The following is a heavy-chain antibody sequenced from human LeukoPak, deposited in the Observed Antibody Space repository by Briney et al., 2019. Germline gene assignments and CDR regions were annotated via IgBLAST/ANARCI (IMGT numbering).Heavy chain of an antibody. CDR2: VHYSGKT. CDR3: ARRLRYSSGKAFDY. CDR1: GGSVSGFY. V-gene: IGHV4-59*08. J-gene: IGHJ4*02. D-gene: IGHD6-19*01. Sequence: SETLSLTCSVSGGSVSGFYWNWIRRSPGKGLEWIGHVHYSGKTVYNPSLKSRVTISVDTSKNQFSLTLSSVTAADTAVYFCARRLRYSSGKAFDYWSQGTLVTVSS.